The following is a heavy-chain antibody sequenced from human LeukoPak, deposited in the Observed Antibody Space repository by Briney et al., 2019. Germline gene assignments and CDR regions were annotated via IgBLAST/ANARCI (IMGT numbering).Heavy chain of an antibody. D-gene: IGHD6-19*01. J-gene: IGHJ4*02. CDR2: IYYSGST. V-gene: IGHV4-59*01. CDR3: ARWEAVAGLDY. CDR1: GGSISSYY. Sequence: SETLSLTCTVSGGSISSYYWSWIRQPPGKGLECIGYIYYSGSTNYNPSLKSRVTISVDTSKNQFSLKLSSVTAADTAVYYCARWEAVAGLDYWGQGTLVTVSS.